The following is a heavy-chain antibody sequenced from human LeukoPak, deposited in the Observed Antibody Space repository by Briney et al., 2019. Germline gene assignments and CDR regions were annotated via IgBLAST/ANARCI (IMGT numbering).Heavy chain of an antibody. CDR1: GGSISSSSYY. V-gene: IGHV4-39*07. Sequence: SETLSLTCTVSGGSISSSSYYWGWIRQPPGKGLEWIGSIYYSGSTYYNPSLKSRVTISVDTSKNQFSLKLSSVTAADTAVYYCASAGYSSRLFDYWGQGTLVTVSS. D-gene: IGHD6-13*01. J-gene: IGHJ4*02. CDR2: IYYSGST. CDR3: ASAGYSSRLFDY.